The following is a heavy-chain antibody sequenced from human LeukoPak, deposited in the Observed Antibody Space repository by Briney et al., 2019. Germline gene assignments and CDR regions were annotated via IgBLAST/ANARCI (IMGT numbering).Heavy chain of an antibody. J-gene: IGHJ4*02. CDR2: ISGSDGSS. V-gene: IGHV3-23*01. D-gene: IGHD3-16*02. CDR3: AKSLGVGGYTRYKGFDQ. Sequence: GGSLRLSCAASGFTFNSFAMNWVRQAPGKGLEWVSSISGSDGSSHYADFVKGRFTISRDNSKNTLHLQTNSLRAEDTAVYYCAKSLGVGGYTRYKGFDQWGQGTLVTVSS. CDR1: GFTFNSFA.